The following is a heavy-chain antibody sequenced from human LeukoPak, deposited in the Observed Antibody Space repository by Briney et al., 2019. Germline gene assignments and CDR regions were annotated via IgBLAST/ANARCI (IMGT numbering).Heavy chain of an antibody. D-gene: IGHD3-10*01. CDR3: ARGGHGSGAFQFYY. CDR1: GDSVSSNSVT. J-gene: IGHJ4*02. V-gene: IGHV6-1*01. CDR2: TYYRSKWYN. Sequence: SQTLSLTCAISGDSVSSNSVTWNWIRQSPSRGLEWLGRTYYRSKWYNDCAVSVKSRIIINPDTSKNQFPLQLNSVTPEDTAVYYCARGGHGSGAFQFYYWGQGTLVTVSS.